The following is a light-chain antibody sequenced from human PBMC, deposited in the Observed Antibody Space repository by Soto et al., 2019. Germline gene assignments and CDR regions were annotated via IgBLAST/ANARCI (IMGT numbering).Light chain of an antibody. CDR2: DAS. Sequence: EIVLTQSPATLSLSPGERATLSSRASQSVSSYLAWYQQKPGQAPSILIYDASNRATGIPARFSGSGSGTDRTLAIRSLEPEDFAVYCCHHRSYCAPGATFGQGTRRESK. CDR1: QSVSSY. V-gene: IGKV3-11*01. CDR3: HHRSYCAPGAT. J-gene: IGKJ5*01.